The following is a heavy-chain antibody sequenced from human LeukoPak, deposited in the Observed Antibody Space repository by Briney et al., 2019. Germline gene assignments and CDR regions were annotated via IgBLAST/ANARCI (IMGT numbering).Heavy chain of an antibody. J-gene: IGHJ4*02. CDR2: IYSGGST. Sequence: GGSLRLSCAASGFTFSSYSFNWVRQAPGKGLEWVSIIYSGGSTYYADSVRGRFTISRDNSKNTLYLQMNSLTAEDTAVYYCARWDSSGYHKYYFDYWGQGTLVTVSS. D-gene: IGHD3-22*01. CDR3: ARWDSSGYHKYYFDY. CDR1: GFTFSSYS. V-gene: IGHV3-53*01.